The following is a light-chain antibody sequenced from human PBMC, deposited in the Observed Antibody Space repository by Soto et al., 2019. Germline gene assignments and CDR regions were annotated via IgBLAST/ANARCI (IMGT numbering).Light chain of an antibody. CDR1: ESLFGF. Sequence: EIVMTQSPATLSASPGESVSLSCRASESLFGFLAWYQQKPGQAPRLLIYGVSTKATGVPARFSGSGSAADFTLTISSVQSDDSAVYSCQTYNDWPFVVGQGTKLEI. J-gene: IGKJ2*01. CDR3: QTYNDWPFV. V-gene: IGKV3-15*01. CDR2: GVS.